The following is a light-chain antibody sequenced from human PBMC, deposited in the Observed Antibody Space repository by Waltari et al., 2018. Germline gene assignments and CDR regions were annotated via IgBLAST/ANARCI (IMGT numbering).Light chain of an antibody. CDR1: SSDVCGYNY. J-gene: IGLJ3*02. V-gene: IGLV2-11*01. Sequence: QSALTQPRSVSGSPGQSVTISCTGTSSDVCGYNYVSWYKQHPDKATKLIVYDINKRPSERPERFSGSKSGNTASLTSSGLQAEDEADYYCCSYVGSNSYWVFGGGTKLTVL. CDR3: CSYVGSNSYWV. CDR2: DIN.